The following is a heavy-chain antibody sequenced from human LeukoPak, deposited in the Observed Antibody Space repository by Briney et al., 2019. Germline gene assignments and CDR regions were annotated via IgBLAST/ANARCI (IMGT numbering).Heavy chain of an antibody. CDR2: IYHSGST. D-gene: IGHD6-19*01. CDR1: GGSISSSNW. Sequence: PSETLSLTCAVSGGSISSSNWWSWVRQPPGKGLEWIGEIYHSGSTNYNPSLKSRVTISVDKSKNQFSLKLSSVTAADTAVYYCARDGQWLVSPHYSFDYWGQGTLVTVSS. V-gene: IGHV4-4*02. CDR3: ARDGQWLVSPHYSFDY. J-gene: IGHJ4*02.